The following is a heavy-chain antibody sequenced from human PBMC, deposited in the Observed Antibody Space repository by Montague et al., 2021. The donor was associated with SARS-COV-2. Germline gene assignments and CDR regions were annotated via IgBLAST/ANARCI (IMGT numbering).Heavy chain of an antibody. J-gene: IGHJ4*02. V-gene: IGHV4-59*08. D-gene: IGHD2-15*01. CDR3: ARHYSATLPAVY. CDR1: GGSFSSFY. CDR2: ISDSGST. Sequence: SETLSLTCAISGGSFSSFYWSWFRQPPGKGLEWIGYISDSGSTNYNPSLTSRVTMSVDTSKNQFSLKVNSVTAADTAVYYCARHYSATLPAVYWGQGTLDTVSS.